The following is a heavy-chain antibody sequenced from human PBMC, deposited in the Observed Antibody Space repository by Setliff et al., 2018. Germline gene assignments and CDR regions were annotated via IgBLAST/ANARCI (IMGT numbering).Heavy chain of an antibody. Sequence: ASVKVSCKPSAYTFDKNAISWVRQAPGQGLKWMGWMSVYSGNINYAQKFQGRVTMTTDTYTSTANMELRSLRSDDTAVYYCVRAPPTVVIPPGRAFFDPWGQGTLVTVSS. CDR1: AYTFDKNA. D-gene: IGHD2-2*01. J-gene: IGHJ5*02. CDR3: VRAPPTVVIPPGRAFFDP. CDR2: MSVYSGNI. V-gene: IGHV1-18*01.